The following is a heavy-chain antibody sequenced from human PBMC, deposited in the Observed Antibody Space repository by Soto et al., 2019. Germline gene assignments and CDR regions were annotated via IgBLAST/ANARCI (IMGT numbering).Heavy chain of an antibody. J-gene: IGHJ4*02. CDR3: AQDRLPYTVVVEAELDY. Sequence: EVQLLESGGALVQPGGSLRLSCAASGFTFSSYAMSWVRQAPGKGLEWVSAISGSGGSTYYADSVKGRFTISRDNSKNTLYLHMTSMRAEDKAVYYCAQDRLPYTVVVEAELDYWGQGTMVTVSS. D-gene: IGHD2-15*01. V-gene: IGHV3-23*01. CDR2: ISGSGGST. CDR1: GFTFSSYA.